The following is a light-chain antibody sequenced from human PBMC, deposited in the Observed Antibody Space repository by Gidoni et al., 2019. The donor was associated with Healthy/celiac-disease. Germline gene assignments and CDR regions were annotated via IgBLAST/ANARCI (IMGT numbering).Light chain of an antibody. J-gene: IGKJ4*01. CDR2: AAS. CDR1: QSISSY. Sequence: DIQMTQSPSSLSASVGDRVTITCRASQSISSYLNWYQQKPGKAPKLLIYAASSLQSGVPSRFSGSGSGTDLTRTISSLQPEDFATYYCQQSYSTPLTCGGGTKVEIK. CDR3: QQSYSTPLT. V-gene: IGKV1-39*01.